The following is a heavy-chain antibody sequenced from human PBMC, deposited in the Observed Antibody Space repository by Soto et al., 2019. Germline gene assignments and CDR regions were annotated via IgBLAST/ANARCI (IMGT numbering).Heavy chain of an antibody. J-gene: IGHJ2*01. Sequence: QVQLVQSGAEVKKPGASVKVSCKASGYTFTGYYMHWVRQAPGQGLEWMGWINPNSGGTNYAQKFQGRVTMTRDTSISTAYMELSRLRSDDTAVYYCARTSITMIVVEWYFDLWGRGTLVTVSS. CDR2: INPNSGGT. V-gene: IGHV1-2*02. D-gene: IGHD3-22*01. CDR1: GYTFTGYY. CDR3: ARTSITMIVVEWYFDL.